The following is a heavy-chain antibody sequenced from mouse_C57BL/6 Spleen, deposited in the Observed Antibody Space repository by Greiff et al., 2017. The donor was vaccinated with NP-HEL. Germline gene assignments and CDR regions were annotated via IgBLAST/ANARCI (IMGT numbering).Heavy chain of an antibody. Sequence: EVMLVESGGGLVKPGGSLKLSCAASGFTFSSYAMSWVRQTPEKRLEWVATISDGGSYTYYPDNVKGRFTISRDNAKNNLYLQMSHLKSEDTAMYYCARAGTYGNYFDYWGQGTTLTVSS. CDR3: ARAGTYGNYFDY. CDR2: ISDGGSYT. D-gene: IGHD2-1*01. CDR1: GFTFSSYA. J-gene: IGHJ2*01. V-gene: IGHV5-4*03.